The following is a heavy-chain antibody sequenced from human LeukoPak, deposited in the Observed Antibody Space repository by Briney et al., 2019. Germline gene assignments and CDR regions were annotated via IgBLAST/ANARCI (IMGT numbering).Heavy chain of an antibody. V-gene: IGHV1-18*01. CDR2: ISAYNGNT. D-gene: IGHD2-2*01. CDR3: ARDPSSTWDYNWFDP. J-gene: IGHJ5*02. Sequence: GASVKVSCKASGYTFTSYGISWVRQAPGQGLEWIGWISAYNGNTNYAQKLQGRVTMTTDTSTSTAYMELRSLRADDTAVYYCARDPSSTWDYNWFDPWGQGTLVTVSS. CDR1: GYTFTSYG.